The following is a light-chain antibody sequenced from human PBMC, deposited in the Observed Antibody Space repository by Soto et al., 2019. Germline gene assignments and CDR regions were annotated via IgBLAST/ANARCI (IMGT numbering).Light chain of an antibody. V-gene: IGLV1-40*01. CDR2: GNR. Sequence: QSVLTQPPSVSAAPGQRVTISCSGSNSNIGNNYVSWYQQLPGTAPKLVIFGNRNRPSGVPERFSGSKSGTSASLAITGLQAEDEADYYCQAYDYSLTAFVFGGGTKLTVL. CDR3: QAYDYSLTAFV. J-gene: IGLJ3*02. CDR1: NSNIGNNY.